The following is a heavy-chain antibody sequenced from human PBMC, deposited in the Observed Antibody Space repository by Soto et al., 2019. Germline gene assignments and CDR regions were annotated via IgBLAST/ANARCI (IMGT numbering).Heavy chain of an antibody. CDR2: IYHSGST. CDR3: ARTRLFVTMVRGYYFDY. J-gene: IGHJ4*02. Sequence: PSETLSLTCAVSGGSISRGGYSWSWIRQPPGKGLEWIGYIYHSGSTYYNPSLKSRVTISVDRSKNQFSLKLSSVTAADTAVYYCARTRLFVTMVRGYYFDYWGQGTLVTVSS. V-gene: IGHV4-30-2*01. D-gene: IGHD3-10*01. CDR1: GGSISRGGYS.